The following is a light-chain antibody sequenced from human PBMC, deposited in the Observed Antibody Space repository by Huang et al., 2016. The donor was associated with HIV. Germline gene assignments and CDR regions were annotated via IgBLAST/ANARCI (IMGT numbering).Light chain of an antibody. V-gene: IGKV3-15*01. Sequence: EIVMTQSPGTLSVSPGERATLSCRASQSVRSNLAWYQQQPGQAPRLLIYEAATRATGVPARLSGSGSGTQFTLSISSLQSEEFAVYYCQQYDNWPPFTFGPGTKVDIK. CDR1: QSVRSN. CDR3: QQYDNWPPFT. CDR2: EAA. J-gene: IGKJ3*01.